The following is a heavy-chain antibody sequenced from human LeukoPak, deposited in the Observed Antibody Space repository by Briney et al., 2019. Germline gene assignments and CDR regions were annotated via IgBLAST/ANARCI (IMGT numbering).Heavy chain of an antibody. CDR3: ASSSAYYYESRGYSSGAYYFHL. CDR2: ISYSGSP. CDR1: GGSIRTYY. Sequence: SQTLSLTCTVSGGSIRTYYWSWVRQSPGEGLEWIGYISYSGSPTYNPSLKSRVTISVDTSKNQFSLKLSSATAADTALYYCASSSAYYYESRGYSSGAYYFHLGGEGTVVSVPS. D-gene: IGHD3-22*01. J-gene: IGHJ4*02. V-gene: IGHV4-59*01.